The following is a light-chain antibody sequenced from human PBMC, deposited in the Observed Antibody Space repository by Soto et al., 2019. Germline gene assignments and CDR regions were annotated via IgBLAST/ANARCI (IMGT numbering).Light chain of an antibody. CDR1: SSDVGSYNL. CDR2: EGS. CDR3: CSYAGSSSGV. J-gene: IGLJ3*02. Sequence: QSALTQPASVSGSPGQSITISCTGTSSDVGSYNLVSWYQQHPGKAPKLMIYEGSKRPSGVSNRFSGSKSGNTASLTISGLQVEDEADYYCCSYAGSSSGVFGGGTKLTVL. V-gene: IGLV2-23*01.